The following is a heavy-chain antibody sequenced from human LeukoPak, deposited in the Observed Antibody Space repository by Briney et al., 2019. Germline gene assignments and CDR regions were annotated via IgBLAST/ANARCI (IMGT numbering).Heavy chain of an antibody. Sequence: WASVKVSCKASGYSFLNHDIHWVRQAPGQGLEWLGFISHRGHSTTHAQRLQGRASVTRDTSTSTVYMELNSLRSDDTAVYFCARGFSSGWHLGTGFDPWGQGTLVTVSS. CDR1: GYSFLNHD. D-gene: IGHD3-22*01. CDR2: ISHRGHST. J-gene: IGHJ5*02. CDR3: ARGFSSGWHLGTGFDP. V-gene: IGHV1-46*04.